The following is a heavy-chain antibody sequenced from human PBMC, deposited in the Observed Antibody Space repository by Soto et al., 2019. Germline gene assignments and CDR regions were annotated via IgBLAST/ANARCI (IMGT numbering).Heavy chain of an antibody. CDR3: AIAAAGPRGWFDP. CDR1: GGTFSSYA. D-gene: IGHD6-13*01. Sequence: ASVKVSCKASGGTFSSYAISWVRQAPGQGLEWMGGIIPIFGTANYAQKFQGRVTITADKSTSTAYMELSSLRSEDTAVYYCAIAAAGPRGWFDPWGQGTLVTVSS. V-gene: IGHV1-69*06. J-gene: IGHJ5*02. CDR2: IIPIFGTA.